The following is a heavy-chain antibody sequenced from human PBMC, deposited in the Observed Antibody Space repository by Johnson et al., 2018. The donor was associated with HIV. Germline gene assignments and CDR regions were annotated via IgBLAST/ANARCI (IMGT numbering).Heavy chain of an antibody. Sequence: VQLVESGGGLVQPGRSLRLSCTASGFTFGDYAMSWVRQAPGKGLEWVGFIRSKAYGGTTESAASVKVRFIISRDDSKSIAYLQMNSLKTEDTAVYYCSRENYNFWSGYWGAFDIWGHGTVVTVSS. D-gene: IGHD3-3*01. J-gene: IGHJ3*02. CDR3: SRENYNFWSGYWGAFDI. V-gene: IGHV3-49*04. CDR2: IRSKAYGGTT. CDR1: GFTFGDYA.